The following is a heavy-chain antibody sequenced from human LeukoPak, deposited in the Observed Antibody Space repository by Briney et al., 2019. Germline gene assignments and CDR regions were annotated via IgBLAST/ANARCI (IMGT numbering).Heavy chain of an antibody. Sequence: PGRSLRLSCAASGFTFSSYGMHWVRQAPGKGLEWVAVISYDGSNKYYADSVKGRFTISRDNSKNTLYLQMNSLRAEDTAVYYCARGGARADWRDIVVVPAAKAGFDYWGQGTLVTVSS. J-gene: IGHJ4*02. D-gene: IGHD2-2*01. CDR1: GFTFSSYG. CDR3: ARGGARADWRDIVVVPAAKAGFDY. V-gene: IGHV3-30*03. CDR2: ISYDGSNK.